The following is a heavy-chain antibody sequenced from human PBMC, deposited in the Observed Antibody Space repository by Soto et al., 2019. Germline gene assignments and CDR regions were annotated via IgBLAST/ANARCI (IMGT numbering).Heavy chain of an antibody. J-gene: IGHJ4*02. CDR2: IIPVFGTG. CDR3: AIVGGTGGYTYGLDY. V-gene: IGHV1-69*06. CDR1: GGTSSSYA. Sequence: SVKVSCKASGGTSSSYAISWVRQAPGQGLEWMGGIIPVFGTGIYAQRFQGRVTITADKSTNTAYMELSSLRSEDTAVYFCAIVGGTGGYTYGLDYWGQGTLVTASS. D-gene: IGHD5-18*01.